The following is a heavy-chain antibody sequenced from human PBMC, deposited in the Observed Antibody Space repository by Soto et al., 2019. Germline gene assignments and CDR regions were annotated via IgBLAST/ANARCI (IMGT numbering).Heavy chain of an antibody. CDR2: INSDGSST. CDR3: ARVSYSSSWSFTYYYYGMDV. Sequence: GGSLRLSCAASGVTFSSYWMHWVRQAPGKGLGWVSRINSDGSSTSYADSVKGRFTISRDNAKNTLYLQMNSLRAEDTAVYYCARVSYSSSWSFTYYYYGMDVWGQGTTVTSP. D-gene: IGHD6-13*01. CDR1: GVTFSSYW. V-gene: IGHV3-74*01. J-gene: IGHJ6*02.